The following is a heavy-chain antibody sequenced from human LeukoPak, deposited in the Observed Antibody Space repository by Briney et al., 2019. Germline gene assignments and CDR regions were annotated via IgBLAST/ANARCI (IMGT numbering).Heavy chain of an antibody. D-gene: IGHD3-10*01. CDR1: GFTFSSYS. CDR3: ARDGIWFGDSYYYYYMDV. V-gene: IGHV3-48*01. J-gene: IGHJ6*03. CDR2: ISSSSSTI. Sequence: GGSLRLSCAASGFTFSSYSMNWVRQAPGKGLEWVSYISSSSSTIYYADSVKGRFTISRDNAKNSLYLQMNSLRAEDTAVYHCARDGIWFGDSYYYYYMDVWGKGTTVTVSS.